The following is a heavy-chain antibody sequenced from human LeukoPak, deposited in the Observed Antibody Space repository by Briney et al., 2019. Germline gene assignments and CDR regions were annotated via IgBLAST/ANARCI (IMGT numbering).Heavy chain of an antibody. D-gene: IGHD6-13*01. CDR3: ARVPGSSWFIDY. V-gene: IGHV3-21*01. J-gene: IGHJ4*02. CDR2: ISSSSSYI. Sequence: PGGSLRLSCAASGFTFSSYSMNWVRQAPGKGLEWVSSISSSSSYIYYADSVKGRFTISRDNAKNSLYLQMNSLRAEDTAVYYCARVPGSSWFIDYWGQGTLVTVSS. CDR1: GFTFSSYS.